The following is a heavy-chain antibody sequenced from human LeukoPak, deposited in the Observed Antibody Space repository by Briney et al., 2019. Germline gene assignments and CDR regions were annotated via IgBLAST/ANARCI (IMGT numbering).Heavy chain of an antibody. CDR2: ISWNGGSI. V-gene: IGHV3-9*01. Sequence: GGSLRLSCAASGFTFDDYAMHWVRHAPGEGLEWVSGISWNGGSIVYADSVKGRFTISRDNAKNSLYLQMNSLRAEDTALYYCAKDKYSGSSDAFDIWGQGTMVTVSS. CDR3: AKDKYSGSSDAFDI. J-gene: IGHJ3*02. D-gene: IGHD1-26*01. CDR1: GFTFDDYA.